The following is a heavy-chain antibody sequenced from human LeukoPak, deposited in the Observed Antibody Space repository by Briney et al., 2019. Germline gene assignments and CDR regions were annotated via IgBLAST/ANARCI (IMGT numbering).Heavy chain of an antibody. CDR3: ATAPIVVVPAAIRHFRGHYYYYMDV. CDR1: GYTLTELS. V-gene: IGHV1-24*01. Sequence: ASVKVSCKVSGYTLTELSMHWVRQAPGKGLEWMGGFDPEDGETIYAQKFQGRVTVTEDTSTDTAYMELSSLRSEDTAVYYCATAPIVVVPAAIRHFRGHYYYYMDVWGKGTTVTVSS. D-gene: IGHD2-2*02. CDR2: FDPEDGET. J-gene: IGHJ6*03.